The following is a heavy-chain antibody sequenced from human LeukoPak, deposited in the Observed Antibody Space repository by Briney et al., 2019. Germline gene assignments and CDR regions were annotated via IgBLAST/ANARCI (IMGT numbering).Heavy chain of an antibody. D-gene: IGHD6-13*01. V-gene: IGHV3-23*01. CDR1: GFTFSSYA. J-gene: IGHJ4*02. Sequence: GGSLRLSCAASGFTFSSYAMSWVRQAPGKGLEWVSAISGSGGSTYYADSVKGRFTISRDNSKNTLYLQMNSLRAEDTAVYYCANTEGYSSSWNENYFDYWGQGTLVTVSS. CDR2: ISGSGGST. CDR3: ANTEGYSSSWNENYFDY.